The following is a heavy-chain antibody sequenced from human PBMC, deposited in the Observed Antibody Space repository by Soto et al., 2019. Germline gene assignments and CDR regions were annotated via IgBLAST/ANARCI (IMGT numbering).Heavy chain of an antibody. CDR3: AKVSYYGDYASLIDY. CDR1: GFTFSSYG. CDR2: ISYDGSNK. D-gene: IGHD4-17*01. Sequence: PGGSLRLSCAASGFTFSSYGMHWVRQAPGKGLEWVAVISYDGSNKYYADSVKGRFTISRDNSKNTLYLQMNSLRAEDTAVYYCAKVSYYGDYASLIDYWGQGTLVTVSS. V-gene: IGHV3-30*18. J-gene: IGHJ4*02.